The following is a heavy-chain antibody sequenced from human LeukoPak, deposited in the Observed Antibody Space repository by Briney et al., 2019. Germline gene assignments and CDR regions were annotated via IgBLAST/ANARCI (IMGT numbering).Heavy chain of an antibody. CDR3: AREQPTNSSSWPDGYFQH. J-gene: IGHJ1*01. CDR2: IYSGGST. CDR1: EFTVSSSY. Sequence: GGSLRLSCAASEFTVSSSYMSWVRQAPGKGLEWVSVIYSGGSTYYADSVKGRFSISRDNSKNTLYLQMNSLRAEDTAVYYCAREQPTNSSSWPDGYFQHWGQGTLVTVSS. V-gene: IGHV3-66*01. D-gene: IGHD6-13*01.